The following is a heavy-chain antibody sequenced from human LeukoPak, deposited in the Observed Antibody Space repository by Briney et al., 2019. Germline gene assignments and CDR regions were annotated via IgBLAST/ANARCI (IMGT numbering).Heavy chain of an antibody. CDR1: GFTFSSYS. D-gene: IGHD1-14*01. CDR2: ISSSSSYI. Sequence: PGGSLRLSCAASGFTFSSYSMNWVRQAPGKGLEWVSSISSSSSYIYYADSVKGRFTVSRDNSKNTVYLQMNNLMTEDTAVYYCAKTGGVEGAFDIWGKGTRVTVS. CDR3: AKTGGVEGAFDI. J-gene: IGHJ3*02. V-gene: IGHV3-21*01.